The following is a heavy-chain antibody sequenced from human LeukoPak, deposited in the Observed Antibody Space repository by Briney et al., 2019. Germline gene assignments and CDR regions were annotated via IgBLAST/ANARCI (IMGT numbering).Heavy chain of an antibody. CDR2: IYYSGST. Sequence: PSETLSLTCTVSGGSISSYYWSWIRQPPGKGLEWIGYIYYSGSTNYNPSLKTRVTISVDTSKNQFSLKLSSVTAADTAVYYCARVKAVAGSLLFDPWGQGTLVTVSS. CDR1: GGSISSYY. J-gene: IGHJ5*02. CDR3: ARVKAVAGSLLFDP. V-gene: IGHV4-59*01. D-gene: IGHD6-19*01.